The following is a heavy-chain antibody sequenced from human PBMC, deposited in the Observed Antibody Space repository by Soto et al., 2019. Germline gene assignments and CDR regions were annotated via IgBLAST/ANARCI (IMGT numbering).Heavy chain of an antibody. V-gene: IGHV4-61*01. J-gene: IGHJ5*02. CDR3: ARDGWLLPNNWFDP. CDR2: IYYSGST. CDR1: GGSVSSGSYY. D-gene: IGHD3-22*01. Sequence: PSETLSLTCTVSGGSVSSGSYYWSWIRQPPGKGLEWIGYIYYSGSTNYNPSLKSRVTISVDTSKNQFSLKLSSVTAADTAVYYCARDGWLLPNNWFDPWGQGTLVTVSS.